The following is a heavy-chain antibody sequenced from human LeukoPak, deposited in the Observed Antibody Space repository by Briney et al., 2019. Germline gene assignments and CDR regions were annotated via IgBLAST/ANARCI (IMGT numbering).Heavy chain of an antibody. CDR3: AKSIYGSGSYYLSIFDY. CDR2: IWYDGSNK. Sequence: GGSLRLSCAASGFTFSSYGMHWVRQAPGKGLEWVAVIWYDGSNKYYADSVKGRFTISRDNSKNTLYLQMNSLRAEDTAVYYCAKSIYGSGSYYLSIFDYWGQGTLVTVSS. V-gene: IGHV3-33*06. D-gene: IGHD3-10*01. CDR1: GFTFSSYG. J-gene: IGHJ4*02.